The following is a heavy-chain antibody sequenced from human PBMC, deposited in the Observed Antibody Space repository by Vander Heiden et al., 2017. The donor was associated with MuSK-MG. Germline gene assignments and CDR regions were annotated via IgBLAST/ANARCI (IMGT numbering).Heavy chain of an antibody. V-gene: IGHV4-39*02. CDR3: GCSGYDYILALARRGNYFDY. Sequence: QVQLQESGPGLEKPSETLSLICNVSGGSSSQGRYYWGWSRQPPGKGLELIGTISHSGNTYYNPSLKSRVAISVDTSENHVSLGLSSVTAADTAVYYCGCSGYDYILALARRGNYFDYWGRGALVSVSS. CDR2: ISHSGNT. J-gene: IGHJ4*02. D-gene: IGHD5-12*01. CDR1: GGSSSQGRYY.